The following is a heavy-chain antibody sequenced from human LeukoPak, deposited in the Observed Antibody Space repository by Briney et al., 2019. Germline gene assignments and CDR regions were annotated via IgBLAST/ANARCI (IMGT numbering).Heavy chain of an antibody. Sequence: PSETLSLTCTVSGASIRSGDYYWSWIRQPPGKGLEWIGYIYDSGSTYYDPSLKSRITISVDTSENRFSLKLSSVTATDTAVYYCARDCSGGSCYGAFDIWGQGTMVTVSS. J-gene: IGHJ3*02. CDR1: GASIRSGDYY. CDR3: ARDCSGGSCYGAFDI. V-gene: IGHV4-30-4*01. CDR2: IYDSGST. D-gene: IGHD2-15*01.